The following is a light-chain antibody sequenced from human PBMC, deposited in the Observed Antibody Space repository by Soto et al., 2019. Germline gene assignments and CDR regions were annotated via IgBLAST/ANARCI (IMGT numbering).Light chain of an antibody. V-gene: IGLV2-23*01. CDR3: CSYAGSHVI. Sequence: QSALTQPASVSGSPGQWITISCTGTSSDVGSYNLVSWFQQHPDKAPKLLIYDGSERPSGVSNRFSGSKSGNTASLTISGLQAEDEGDYYCCSYAGSHVIFGGGTKLTVL. CDR2: DGS. J-gene: IGLJ2*01. CDR1: SSDVGSYNL.